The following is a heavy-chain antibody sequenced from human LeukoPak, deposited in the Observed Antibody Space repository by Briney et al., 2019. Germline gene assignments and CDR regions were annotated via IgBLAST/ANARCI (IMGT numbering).Heavy chain of an antibody. Sequence: ASVKVSCKASGYTFTSYGVSWVRQAPGQGLEWMGWISAYNGNTNYAQKLQGRVTITTDTSTSTAYMELRSLSSDDTAVYYCARVRLALFDYWGQGTLVTVSS. V-gene: IGHV1-18*01. D-gene: IGHD6-19*01. CDR3: ARVRLALFDY. CDR2: ISAYNGNT. J-gene: IGHJ4*02. CDR1: GYTFTSYG.